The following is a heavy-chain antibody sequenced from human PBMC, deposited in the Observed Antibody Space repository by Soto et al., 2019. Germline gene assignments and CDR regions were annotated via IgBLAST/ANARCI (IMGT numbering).Heavy chain of an antibody. V-gene: IGHV3-30-3*01. CDR1: GFTFSSYA. Sequence: QVQLVGSGGGVVQPGRSLRLSCAASGFTFSSYAMHWVRQAPGKGLEWVAVISYDGSNKYYADSVKGRFTISRDNSKNTLYLQMNSLRAEDTAVYYCAREGSWGQGTLVTVSS. CDR3: AREGS. CDR2: ISYDGSNK. D-gene: IGHD3-10*01. J-gene: IGHJ4*02.